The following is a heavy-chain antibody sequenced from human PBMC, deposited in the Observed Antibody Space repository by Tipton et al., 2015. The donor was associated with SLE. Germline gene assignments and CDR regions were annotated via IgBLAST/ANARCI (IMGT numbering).Heavy chain of an antibody. CDR3: ARDRDLNWFDP. CDR2: IIPILGIA. J-gene: IGHJ5*02. Sequence: QLVQSGPEVKKPGSSVKVSCKASGGTFSSYTISWVRQAPGQGLEWMGRIIPILGIANYARKFQGRVTIIADKSTSTAYMELSSLRSEDTAVYYCARDRDLNWFDPWDQGTLVTVSS. V-gene: IGHV1-69*09. CDR1: GGTFSSYT.